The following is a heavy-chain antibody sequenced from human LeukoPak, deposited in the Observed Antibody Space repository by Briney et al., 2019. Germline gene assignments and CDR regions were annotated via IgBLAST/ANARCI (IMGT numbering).Heavy chain of an antibody. CDR3: TSPGLYSSSWYDYFDY. CDR1: GFTFSGSA. Sequence: GGSLRLSCAASGFTFSGSAMHWVRQASGKGLEWVGRIRSKANSYATAYAASVKGRFTISRDDSKNTAYLQMNSLKTEDTAAYYCTSPGLYSSSWYDYFDYWGQGTLVTVSS. CDR2: IRSKANSYAT. J-gene: IGHJ4*02. D-gene: IGHD6-13*01. V-gene: IGHV3-73*01.